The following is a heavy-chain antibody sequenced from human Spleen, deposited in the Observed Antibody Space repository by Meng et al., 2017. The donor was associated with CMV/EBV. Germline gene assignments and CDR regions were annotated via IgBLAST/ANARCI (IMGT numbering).Heavy chain of an antibody. CDR2: ISGRGDST. CDR1: GFTFSSYA. D-gene: IGHD1-26*01. V-gene: IGHV3-23*01. J-gene: IGHJ4*02. Sequence: GESLKISCAASGFTFSSYAMSWVRQAPGKGLEWVSIISGRGDSTYYADSVKGRFTISRDNSKNTLYLQMTSLRAEDTAVYYCAKAGLGCGSYYGFYFDYWGQGTLVTVSS. CDR3: AKAGLGCGSYYGFYFDY.